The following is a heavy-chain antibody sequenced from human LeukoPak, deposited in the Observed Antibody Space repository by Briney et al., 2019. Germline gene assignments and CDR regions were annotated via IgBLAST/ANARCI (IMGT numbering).Heavy chain of an antibody. CDR1: GFTFSSYW. CDR2: INSDGSST. D-gene: IGHD2-2*01. CDR3: AGTGYCSSTSCYNWFDP. J-gene: IGHJ5*02. Sequence: PGGSLRLSCAASGFTFSSYWMHWVRQAPGKGLVWVSRINSDGSSTSYADSVKGRFTISRDNAKNTLYLQMNSLRAEDTAVYYCAGTGYCSSTSCYNWFDPWGQGTLVTVSS. V-gene: IGHV3-74*01.